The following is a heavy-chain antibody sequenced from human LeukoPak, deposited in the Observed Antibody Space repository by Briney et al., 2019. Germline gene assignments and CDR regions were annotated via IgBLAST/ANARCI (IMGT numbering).Heavy chain of an antibody. D-gene: IGHD1-26*01. CDR2: INPNSGGT. Sequence: ASVKVSCKASGYTFTGYYMHWVRQAPGQGLEWTGWINPNSGGTNYAQKFQGRVTMTRDTSISTAYMELSRLRSDDTAVYYCAREAYPSGSKYNWFDPWGQGTLVTVSS. CDR3: AREAYPSGSKYNWFDP. V-gene: IGHV1-2*02. CDR1: GYTFTGYY. J-gene: IGHJ5*02.